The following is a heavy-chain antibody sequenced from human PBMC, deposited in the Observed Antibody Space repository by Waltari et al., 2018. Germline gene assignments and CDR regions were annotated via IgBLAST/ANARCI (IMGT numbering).Heavy chain of an antibody. CDR3: ASSEAHYDILTGYYKGAAVDY. CDR1: GGSISSSSYY. D-gene: IGHD3-9*01. Sequence: QLQLQESGPGLVKPSETLSLTCTVSGGSISSSSYYWGWIRQPPGKGLEWIGSIYYSGSTYYNPSLKSRVTISVDTSKNQFSLKLSSVTAADTAVYYCASSEAHYDILTGYYKGAAVDYWGQGTLVTVSS. J-gene: IGHJ4*02. V-gene: IGHV4-39*01. CDR2: IYYSGST.